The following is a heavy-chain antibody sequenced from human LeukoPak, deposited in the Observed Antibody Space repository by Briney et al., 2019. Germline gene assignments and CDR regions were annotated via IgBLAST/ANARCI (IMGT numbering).Heavy chain of an antibody. J-gene: IGHJ4*02. Sequence: ASVKVSCKASGYTFTSYGISWVRQAPGQGLEWMGWISAYNGNTNYAQKLQGRVTMTTDTSTSTAYMELRSLGSDDTAVYYCARDLYSSGWYAGDYWGQGTLVTVSS. V-gene: IGHV1-18*01. CDR1: GYTFTSYG. CDR2: ISAYNGNT. D-gene: IGHD6-19*01. CDR3: ARDLYSSGWYAGDY.